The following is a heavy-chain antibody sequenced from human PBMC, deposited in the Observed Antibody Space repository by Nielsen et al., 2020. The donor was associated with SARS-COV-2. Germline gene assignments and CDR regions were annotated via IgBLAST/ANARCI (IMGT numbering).Heavy chain of an antibody. D-gene: IGHD4-17*01. CDR3: ARDRYGDYTPWYYGMDV. Sequence: ASVKVSCKASGYTFTSYGISWVRQAPGQGLEWMGWISAYNGNTNYAQKLQGRVTMTTDTSTSTAYMELRSLRSDDTAVYYCARDRYGDYTPWYYGMDVWGQGTTVPSP. CDR2: ISAYNGNT. CDR1: GYTFTSYG. J-gene: IGHJ6*02. V-gene: IGHV1-18*01.